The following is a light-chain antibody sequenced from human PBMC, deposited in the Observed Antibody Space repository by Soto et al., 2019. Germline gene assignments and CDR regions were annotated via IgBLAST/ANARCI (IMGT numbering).Light chain of an antibody. Sequence: DTVMTQSPATLSVSPGERATLSCRASQNLNSNLAWYQQKPGQAPRLLIYGASTRATDTPARFSGSGSGTEFTPAISSLQSEDSAVYYYKQYNTWPLFAFGPGTKVDI. CDR3: KQYNTWPLFA. J-gene: IGKJ3*01. V-gene: IGKV3D-15*01. CDR2: GAS. CDR1: QNLNSN.